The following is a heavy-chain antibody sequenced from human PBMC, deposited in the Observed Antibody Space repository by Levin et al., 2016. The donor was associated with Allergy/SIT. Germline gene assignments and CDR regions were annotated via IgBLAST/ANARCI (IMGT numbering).Heavy chain of an antibody. J-gene: IGHJ4*02. V-gene: IGHV1-3*01. CDR2: INAGNGNT. D-gene: IGHD6-19*01. CDR1: GYTFTSYA. Sequence: ASGYTFTSYAMHWVRQAPGQRLEWMGWINAGNGNTKYSQKFQGRVTITRDTSASTAYMELSSLRSEDTAVYYCARYSSGWYGRHYDYWGQGTLVTVSS. CDR3: ARYSSGWYGRHYDY.